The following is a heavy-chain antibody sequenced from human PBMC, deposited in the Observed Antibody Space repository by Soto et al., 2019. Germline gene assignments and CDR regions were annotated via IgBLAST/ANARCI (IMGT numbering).Heavy chain of an antibody. J-gene: IGHJ4*02. CDR2: ISGSGDTT. Sequence: GGSLRLSCAAFGIPFNSAAMSWVRQAPGKGLEWVSSISGSGDTTYYADSVKGRFTISRDNSENTLYLQMNILRAEDTAVYYCAKAAPGIVVVPAASFEYWGQGTLVTVSS. V-gene: IGHV3-23*01. CDR3: AKAAPGIVVVPAASFEY. D-gene: IGHD2-2*01. CDR1: GIPFNSAA.